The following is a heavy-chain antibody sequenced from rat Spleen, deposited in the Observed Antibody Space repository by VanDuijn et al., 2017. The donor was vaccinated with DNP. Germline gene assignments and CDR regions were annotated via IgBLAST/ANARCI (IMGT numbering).Heavy chain of an antibody. CDR1: GFNFNDYW. D-gene: IGHD4-2*01. CDR2: INKDSRTI. Sequence: EVKLVESGGGLVQPGRSLKLSCTASGFNFNDYWMGWVRQAPGKGLEWIAEINKDSRTIKYTPTLKEKLTISRDNAQNTLYLQMSELGSEDTGIYYCVTRGDPYDNWFAYWGRGTLVTVSS. J-gene: IGHJ3*01. V-gene: IGHV4-2*01. CDR3: VTRGDPYDNWFAY.